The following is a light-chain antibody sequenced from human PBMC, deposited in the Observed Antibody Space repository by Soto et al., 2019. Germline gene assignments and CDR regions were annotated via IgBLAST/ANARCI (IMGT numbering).Light chain of an antibody. J-gene: IGLJ2*01. V-gene: IGLV1-47*02. Sequence: QSVLTQPPSASGTPGQGVTSFGFGTSSNIGSNYVYWYQQLPGTAPKLLINSNNQRPSGVPDRFSGSKSGTSASLAISGLRSEDEADYYCAAWDDSLYVIFGGGTQLTVL. CDR1: SSNIGSNY. CDR3: AAWDDSLYVI. CDR2: SNN.